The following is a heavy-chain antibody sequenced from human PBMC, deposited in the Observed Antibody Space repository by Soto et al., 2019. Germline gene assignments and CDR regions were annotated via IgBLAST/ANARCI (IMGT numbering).Heavy chain of an antibody. J-gene: IGHJ6*02. CDR1: GLTFSSYA. CDR2: ISGSGGST. D-gene: IGHD6-13*01. Sequence: EVQLLESGGGLVQPGGSLRLSCAASGLTFSSYAMSWVRQAPGKGLEWVSAISGSGGSTYYAESVKGRFTISRDNSKNTLYLQMNSLRAEDTAVYYCAKARAAGTWSYYGMDVWGQGTTVTVSS. V-gene: IGHV3-23*01. CDR3: AKARAAGTWSYYGMDV.